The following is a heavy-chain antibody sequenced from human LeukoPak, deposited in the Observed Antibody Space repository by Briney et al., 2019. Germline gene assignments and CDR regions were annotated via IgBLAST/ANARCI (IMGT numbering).Heavy chain of an antibody. D-gene: IGHD3-10*01. CDR1: GGSIRSSSYY. J-gene: IGHJ5*02. CDR3: AAPLTMVRGVIPDP. CDR2: IYYSGSI. V-gene: IGHV4-39*01. Sequence: PSETLSLTCTVSGGSIRSSSYYWGWIRQPPGKGLEWIGSIYYSGSIYYNPSLKSRVTISIDMSKNQFSLKLSSVTAADTAVYYCAAPLTMVRGVIPDPWGQGTLVTVSS.